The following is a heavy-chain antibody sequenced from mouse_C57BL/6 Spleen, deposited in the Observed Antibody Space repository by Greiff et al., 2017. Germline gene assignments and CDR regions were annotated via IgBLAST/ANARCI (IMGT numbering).Heavy chain of an antibody. V-gene: IGHV1-78*01. D-gene: IGHD1-1*01. CDR3: ARCGLRSQAWFAY. J-gene: IGHJ3*01. Sequence: VQLQQSDAELVKPGASVKISCKVSGYTFPDPTIHLMKQRPEQCLEWIGYIYPMDGSTKYHEKFKCKATLTADKSSSTAYMQLNSLTSEDSAVYFCARCGLRSQAWFAYWGQGTLVTVSA. CDR2: IYPMDGST. CDR1: GYTFPDPT.